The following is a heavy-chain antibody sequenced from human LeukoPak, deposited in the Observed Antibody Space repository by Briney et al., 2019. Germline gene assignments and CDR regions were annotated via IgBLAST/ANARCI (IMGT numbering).Heavy chain of an antibody. Sequence: ASVKVSCTASGYTFTTYALHWVRQAPGQRLEWMGWINAGNGNTKYSQKFQARVTVTRDTSASTAYMELSSLRSEDTAVYYCARDPIGSRWPYYFDYWGQGTLVTVSP. J-gene: IGHJ4*02. CDR1: GYTFTTYA. D-gene: IGHD6-13*01. CDR3: ARDPIGSRWPYYFDY. CDR2: INAGNGNT. V-gene: IGHV1-3*01.